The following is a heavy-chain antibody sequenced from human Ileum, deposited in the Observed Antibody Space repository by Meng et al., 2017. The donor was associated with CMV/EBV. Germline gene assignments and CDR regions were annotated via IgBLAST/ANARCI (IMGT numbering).Heavy chain of an antibody. CDR2: MYSSGST. Sequence: VQLVGAGGGLVQPGGSLRLSCAASGFTVSGNSMNWVRQAPGKGLEWVSLMYSSGSTKYADSVKGRFTISRDNSKNTLYLQMNSLRVEDTAVYYCAGDGGFSDPWGQGTLVTVSP. CDR1: GFTVSGNS. D-gene: IGHD3-16*01. CDR3: AGDGGFSDP. V-gene: IGHV3-66*01. J-gene: IGHJ5*02.